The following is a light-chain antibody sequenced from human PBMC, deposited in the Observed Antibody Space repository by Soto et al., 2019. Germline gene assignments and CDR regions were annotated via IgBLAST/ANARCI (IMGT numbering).Light chain of an antibody. CDR1: QSVNRT. CDR2: DAS. CDR3: QQYNNWPEWT. V-gene: IGKV3-15*01. J-gene: IGKJ1*01. Sequence: EIVMTQSPATLSVPPGERASLSCRASQSVNRTLAWYQQKPGQAPRLLIYDASTRATGIPARFSGSGSGTEFTLTIGSLQSEDFALYYCQQYNNWPEWTFGQGTKVEIK.